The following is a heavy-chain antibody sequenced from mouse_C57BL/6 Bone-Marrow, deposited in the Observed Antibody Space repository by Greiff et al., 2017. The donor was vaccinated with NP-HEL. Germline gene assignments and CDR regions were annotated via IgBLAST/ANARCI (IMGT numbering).Heavy chain of an antibody. J-gene: IGHJ2*01. D-gene: IGHD1-1*01. CDR1: GFNIKDDY. CDR2: IDPENGDP. Sequence: EVQLQQSGAELVRPGASVKLSCTASGFNIKDDYMHWVKQRPEQGLEWIGWIDPENGDPEYASKFQGKATITADPSSNTAYLQLSSLTSEDTAVYYGTTPYYYGSSYAGDYWGQGTTLTVSS. V-gene: IGHV14-4*01. CDR3: TTPYYYGSSYAGDY.